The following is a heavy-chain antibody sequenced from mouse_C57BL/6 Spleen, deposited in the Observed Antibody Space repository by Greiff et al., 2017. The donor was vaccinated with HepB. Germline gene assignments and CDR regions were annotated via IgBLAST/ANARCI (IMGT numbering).Heavy chain of an antibody. CDR1: GYTFTSYW. V-gene: IGHV1-52*01. J-gene: IGHJ4*01. CDR3: ARDYGSSYDYAMDY. Sequence: QVQLQQPGAELVRPGSSVKLSCKASGYTFTSYWMHWVKQRPIQGLEWIGNIDPSDSETHYNQKFKDKATLTVDKSSSTADMQLSSLTSEDSAVYNCARDYGSSYDYAMDYWGQGTSVTVSS. D-gene: IGHD1-1*01. CDR2: IDPSDSET.